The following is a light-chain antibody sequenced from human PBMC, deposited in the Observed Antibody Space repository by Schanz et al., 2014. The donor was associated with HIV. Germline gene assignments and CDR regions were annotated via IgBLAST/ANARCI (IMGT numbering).Light chain of an antibody. CDR3: LQHNSYPRT. V-gene: IGKV1-17*01. CDR1: HAIRND. J-gene: IGKJ1*01. CDR2: AAS. Sequence: DIQMTQSPSSLSTFVGYSVTITCRASHAIRNDLDWYQQKPGKAPKRLIYAASSLQSGVPSRFSGSESGTDFTLTISSLQPEDFATYYCLQHNSYPRTFGQGTKVEIK.